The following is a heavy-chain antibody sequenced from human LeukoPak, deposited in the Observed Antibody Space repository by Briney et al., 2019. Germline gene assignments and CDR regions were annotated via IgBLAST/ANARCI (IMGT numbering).Heavy chain of an antibody. V-gene: IGHV1-18*03. CDR3: ARAQYSSSSLYPFDY. Sequence: GASVKVSCKASGYTFTSYGISWVRQAPGQGLEWMGWISAYNGNTNYAQKLQGRVTITTDTSTSTAYMELRSLRSDDMAVYYCARAQYSSSSLYPFDYWGQGTLVTVSS. J-gene: IGHJ4*02. D-gene: IGHD6-6*01. CDR2: ISAYNGNT. CDR1: GYTFTSYG.